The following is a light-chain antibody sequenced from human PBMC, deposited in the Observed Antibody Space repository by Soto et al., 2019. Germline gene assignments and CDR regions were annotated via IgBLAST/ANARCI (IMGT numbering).Light chain of an antibody. CDR2: EVS. V-gene: IGLV2-14*01. CDR3: SSYTSSSTLEV. Sequence: QSALTQPASVSGPPGQSITISCTGTSGDVGGYNYVSWYQQHPGKAPKLMIYEVSNRPSGVSNRFSGSKSGNTASLTISGLQAEDEADYYCSSYTSSSTLEVFGGGTQLTVL. CDR1: SGDVGGYNY. J-gene: IGLJ2*01.